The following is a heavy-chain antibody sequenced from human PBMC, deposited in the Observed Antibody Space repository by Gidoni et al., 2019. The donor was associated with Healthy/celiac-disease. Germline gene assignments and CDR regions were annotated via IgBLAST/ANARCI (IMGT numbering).Heavy chain of an antibody. V-gene: IGHV4-34*01. D-gene: IGHD3-3*01. J-gene: IGHJ3*02. Sequence: QTLGYGLEWIGEINHSGSTNYNPSLKSRVTISVDTSKNQFSLKLSSVTAADTAVYYCARGATPYYDFWSGYYTGAFDIWGQGTMVTVSS. CDR3: ARGATPYYDFWSGYYTGAFDI. CDR2: INHSGST.